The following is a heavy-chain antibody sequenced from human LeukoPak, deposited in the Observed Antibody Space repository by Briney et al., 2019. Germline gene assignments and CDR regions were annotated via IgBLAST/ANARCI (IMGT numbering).Heavy chain of an antibody. V-gene: IGHV1-69*04. CDR1: GYTFTSYA. CDR3: AITVAGTAYEYFDY. J-gene: IGHJ4*02. Sequence: GASVKVSCKASGYTFTSYAISWVRQAPGQGLEWMGRIIPILGIANYAQKFQGRVTITADKSTSTAYMELSSLRSEDTAVYYCAITVAGTAYEYFDYWGQGTLVTVSS. D-gene: IGHD6-19*01. CDR2: IIPILGIA.